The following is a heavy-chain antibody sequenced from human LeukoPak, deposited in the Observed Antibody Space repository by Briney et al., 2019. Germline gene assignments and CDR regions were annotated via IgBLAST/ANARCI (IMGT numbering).Heavy chain of an antibody. Sequence: SQTLSLTCTVSGGSISSGAYYWSWIRQHPGKGLEWIGYIFYSGNTYYNPSLKSRVTISVDTSKNQFSLTLSSVTAADTAVYYCARGGRYCSGGSCLDYWGQGTLVTVSS. CDR3: ARGGRYCSGGSCLDY. D-gene: IGHD2-15*01. V-gene: IGHV4-31*03. CDR1: GGSISSGAYY. J-gene: IGHJ4*02. CDR2: IFYSGNT.